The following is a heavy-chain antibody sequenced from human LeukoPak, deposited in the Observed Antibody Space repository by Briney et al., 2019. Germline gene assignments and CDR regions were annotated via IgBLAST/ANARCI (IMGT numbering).Heavy chain of an antibody. Sequence: ASVKVSCKASGYTFTGYYMHWVRQAPGQGLEWMGWINPNSGGTNYAQKFKGRVTMTRDTSISTAYMELSRLRSDDTAVYYCAREAPYGGNSVDAFDIWGQGTMVTVSS. D-gene: IGHD4-17*01. J-gene: IGHJ3*02. CDR3: AREAPYGGNSVDAFDI. CDR2: INPNSGGT. V-gene: IGHV1-2*02. CDR1: GYTFTGYY.